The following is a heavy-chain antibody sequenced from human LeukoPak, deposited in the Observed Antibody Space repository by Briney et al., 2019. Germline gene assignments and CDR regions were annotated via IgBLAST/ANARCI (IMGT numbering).Heavy chain of an antibody. CDR1: GGTFSSYT. CDR3: ARVNYYDSSGFDY. D-gene: IGHD3-22*01. J-gene: IGHJ4*02. Sequence: SVKVSCKASGGTFSSYTISWVRQAPGQELEWMGRIIPILGIANYAQKFQGRVTITADKSTSTAYMELSSLRSEDTAVYYCARVNYYDSSGFDYWGQGTLVTVSS. CDR2: IIPILGIA. V-gene: IGHV1-69*02.